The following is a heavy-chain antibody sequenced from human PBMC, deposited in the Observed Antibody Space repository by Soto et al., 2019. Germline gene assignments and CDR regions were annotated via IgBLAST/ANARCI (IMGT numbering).Heavy chain of an antibody. J-gene: IGHJ4*02. CDR2: IYYSGST. V-gene: IGHV4-39*01. CDR3: ARHSTVTRIVTPFDY. Sequence: QLQLQESGPGLVKPSETLSLTCTVSGGSISSSSYYWGWIRQPPGKGLEWIGSIYYSGSTYYNPSLKSRVTISVDTSKNQFSLKLSSVTAADTAVYYCARHSTVTRIVTPFDYWGQGTLVTVSS. CDR1: GGSISSSSYY. D-gene: IGHD4-17*01.